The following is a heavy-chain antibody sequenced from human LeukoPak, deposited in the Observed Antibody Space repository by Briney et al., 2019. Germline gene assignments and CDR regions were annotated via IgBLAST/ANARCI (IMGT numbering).Heavy chain of an antibody. V-gene: IGHV1-2*02. CDR2: IDPNSGGT. J-gene: IGHJ3*02. CDR1: GYTFTGYY. CDR3: TRLATLIDAFDI. D-gene: IGHD1-1*01. Sequence: ASVKVSCKASGYTFTGYYMHWVRQAPGQGLEWMGWIDPNSGGTMYAQKFQGRVTMTRDTSISTAYMELSRLRSDDTAVYYCTRLATLIDAFDIWGQGTKVIVSS.